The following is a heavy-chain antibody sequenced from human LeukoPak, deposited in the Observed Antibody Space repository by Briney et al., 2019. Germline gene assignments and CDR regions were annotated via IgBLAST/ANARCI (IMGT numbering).Heavy chain of an antibody. Sequence: GGSLRLSCAASGSSFGSYTMHWVRQAPGKGLQWVSSIDPRGADISYADSLEGRFTISRDNSKKSLSLQMNGLRDEDTAVYFCAGTRYHFYRIYWGQGTLVTVSS. CDR2: IDPRGADI. CDR1: GSSFGSYT. CDR3: AGTRYHFYRIY. J-gene: IGHJ4*02. V-gene: IGHV3-21*01. D-gene: IGHD2/OR15-2a*01.